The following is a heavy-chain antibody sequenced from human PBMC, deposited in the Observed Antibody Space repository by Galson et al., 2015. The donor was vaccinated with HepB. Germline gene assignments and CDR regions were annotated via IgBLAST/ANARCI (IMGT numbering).Heavy chain of an antibody. J-gene: IGHJ3*02. CDR3: AKDRDYDFWSGYPHGVGAFDI. Sequence: SLRLSCAASGFTFSSYAMSWVRQAPGKGLEWVSAISGSGGSTYYADSVKGRFTISRDNSKNTLYLQMNSLRAEDTAVYYCAKDRDYDFWSGYPHGVGAFDIWGQGTMVTVSS. CDR1: GFTFSSYA. D-gene: IGHD3-3*01. CDR2: ISGSGGST. V-gene: IGHV3-23*01.